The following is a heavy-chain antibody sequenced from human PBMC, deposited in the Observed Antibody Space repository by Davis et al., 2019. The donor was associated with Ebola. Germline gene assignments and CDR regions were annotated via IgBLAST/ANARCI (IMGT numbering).Heavy chain of an antibody. D-gene: IGHD5-18*01. CDR3: ARSRGIQLWRYGMDV. Sequence: PGGSLRLSCAASGFTFSSYWMHWVRQAPGKGLVWVSRINSDGSSTSYADSVKGRFTISRDNAKNSLYLQMNSLRAEDTAVYYCARSRGIQLWRYGMDVWGQGTTVTVSS. CDR1: GFTFSSYW. CDR2: INSDGSST. J-gene: IGHJ6*02. V-gene: IGHV3-74*01.